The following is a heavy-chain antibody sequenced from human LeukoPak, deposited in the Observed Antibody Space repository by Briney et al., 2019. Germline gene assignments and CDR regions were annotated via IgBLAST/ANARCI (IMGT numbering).Heavy chain of an antibody. V-gene: IGHV4-39*07. CDR2: IYYSGST. Sequence: SETLSLTCTVSGGSISSSSYYWGWIRQPPGKGLEWIGSIYYSGSTYYNPSLKSRVTISVDTSKNQFSLKLSSVTAADTAVYYCARDSYSNYVGGYYYYYMDVWGKGTTVTVSS. J-gene: IGHJ6*03. D-gene: IGHD4-11*01. CDR3: ARDSYSNYVGGYYYYYMDV. CDR1: GGSISSSSYY.